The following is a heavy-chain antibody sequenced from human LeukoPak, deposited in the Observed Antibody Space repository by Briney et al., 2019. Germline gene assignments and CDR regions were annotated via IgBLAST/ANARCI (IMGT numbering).Heavy chain of an antibody. CDR1: GVSISSYY. V-gene: IGHV4-59*01. CDR2: MYSSGRN. Sequence: SETLSLTCGVSGVSISSYYWSWVRQPPGKGLEWIGYMYSSGRNNYNSSLKSRVTIALDTSQNQFSLKLRSVTAADTAVYYCARAWSDGTGYFIDFWGQGILVAVSS. CDR3: ARAWSDGTGYFIDF. J-gene: IGHJ4*02. D-gene: IGHD3-22*01.